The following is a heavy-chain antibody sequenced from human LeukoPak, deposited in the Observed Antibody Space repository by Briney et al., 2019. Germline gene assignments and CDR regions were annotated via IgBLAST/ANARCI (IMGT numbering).Heavy chain of an antibody. D-gene: IGHD5-18*01. J-gene: IGHJ6*02. CDR3: ARGFGGYSYGTPFYYGMDV. CDR1: GGSISSYY. Sequence: SETLSLTCTVSGGSISSYYWSWIRQPPGKGLEWIGYIYYSGSTNYNPSLKSRVTISVDTSKNQFSLKLSSVTAADTAVYYSARGFGGYSYGTPFYYGMDVWGQGTTVTVSS. CDR2: IYYSGST. V-gene: IGHV4-59*08.